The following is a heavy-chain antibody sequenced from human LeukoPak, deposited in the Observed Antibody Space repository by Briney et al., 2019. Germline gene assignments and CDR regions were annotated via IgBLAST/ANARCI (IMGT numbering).Heavy chain of an antibody. CDR1: GGSFSGYY. Sequence: SETLSLTCAVYGGSFSGYYWSWIRQPPGKGLEWIGEINHSGSTNYNPSLKSRVTISVDTSKNQFSLKLSSVTAADMAVYYCARRRAAAGMGYFDYWGQGTLVTVSS. CDR3: ARRRAAAGMGYFDY. J-gene: IGHJ4*02. V-gene: IGHV4-34*01. CDR2: INHSGST. D-gene: IGHD6-13*01.